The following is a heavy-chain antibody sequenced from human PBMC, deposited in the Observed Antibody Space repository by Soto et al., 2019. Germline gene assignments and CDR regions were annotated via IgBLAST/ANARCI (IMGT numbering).Heavy chain of an antibody. V-gene: IGHV1-18*04. Sequence: ASVKVSCKASGYIFTSYYIHWVRQAPGQGLEWMGWISAYNGSRNYAQKLQGRVTMTTDTSTSTAYMELRSLRSDDTAVYYCARDPPPPDYWGQGTLVTISS. CDR2: ISAYNGSR. J-gene: IGHJ4*02. CDR3: ARDPPPPDY. CDR1: GYIFTSYY.